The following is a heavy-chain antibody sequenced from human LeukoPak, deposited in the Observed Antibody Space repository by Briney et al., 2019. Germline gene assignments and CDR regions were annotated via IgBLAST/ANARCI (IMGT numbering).Heavy chain of an antibody. V-gene: IGHV3-30-3*01. Sequence: GRSLRLSCAASGFTFSSHATHWVRQAPGKGLERVAVISNDGSNKYYGDSVKCRFTSSRDNSKNTLYLQMNSLRAEDTAVYYCAKGGHGGNSFDYGGQGTLHTVSS. D-gene: IGHD4-23*01. J-gene: IGHJ4*02. CDR2: ISNDGSNK. CDR1: GFTFSSHA. CDR3: AKGGHGGNSFDY.